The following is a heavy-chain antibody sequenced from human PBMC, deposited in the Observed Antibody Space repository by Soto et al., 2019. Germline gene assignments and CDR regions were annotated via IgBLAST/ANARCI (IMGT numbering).Heavy chain of an antibody. Sequence: SETLSLTCAFSGGSISSGNWWSWVRQPPGKGLEWIGEIYHSGSTNYNPSLKSRVTISVDKSKNQFSLKLSSVTAADTAVYYCARARTGYSSILDYWGQGTLVTVSS. CDR2: IYHSGST. CDR3: ARARTGYSSILDY. V-gene: IGHV4-4*02. J-gene: IGHJ4*02. CDR1: GGSISSGNW. D-gene: IGHD6-13*01.